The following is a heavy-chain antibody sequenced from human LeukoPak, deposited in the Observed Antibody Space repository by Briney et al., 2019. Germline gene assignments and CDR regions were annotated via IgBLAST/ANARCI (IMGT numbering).Heavy chain of an antibody. Sequence: SETLSLTCAVSGGSISSSNWWSWVRQPPGKGLEWIGEIYHSGSTNYNPSLKGRVTISVDKSKNQFSLKLSSVTAADTAVYYCARGIPGVTIFGVVTYYYGMDVWGQGTTVTVSS. CDR2: IYHSGST. J-gene: IGHJ6*02. D-gene: IGHD3-3*01. CDR1: GGSISSSNW. V-gene: IGHV4-4*02. CDR3: ARGIPGVTIFGVVTYYYGMDV.